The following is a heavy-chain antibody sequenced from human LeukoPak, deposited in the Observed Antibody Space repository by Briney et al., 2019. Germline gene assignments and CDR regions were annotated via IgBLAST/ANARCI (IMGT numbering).Heavy chain of an antibody. CDR3: AKDRARKLRFLEWFAETDAFDI. J-gene: IGHJ3*02. V-gene: IGHV3-30*02. CDR2: IRYDGSNK. Sequence: QAGESLRLSCAASGFTFSSYGMHWVRQAPGKGLEWVAFIRYDGSNKYYADSVKGRFTISRDNSKNTLYLQMNSLRAEDTAVYYCAKDRARKLRFLEWFAETDAFDIWGQGTMVTVSS. D-gene: IGHD3-3*01. CDR1: GFTFSSYG.